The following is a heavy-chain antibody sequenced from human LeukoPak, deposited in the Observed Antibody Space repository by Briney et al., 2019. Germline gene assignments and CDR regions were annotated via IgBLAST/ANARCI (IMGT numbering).Heavy chain of an antibody. CDR3: ARARYSSWVT. V-gene: IGHV4-4*09. D-gene: IGHD2-21*01. J-gene: IGHJ4*02. Sequence: SETLSLTCTVSGGSISSYYWSWIRQPPGKGLEWIGYIYTSGSTNYNPSLKSRVTISVDTSKNQFSLKLSSGTAADTAVYYCARARYSSWVTWGQGTLVTVSS. CDR2: IYTSGST. CDR1: GGSISSYY.